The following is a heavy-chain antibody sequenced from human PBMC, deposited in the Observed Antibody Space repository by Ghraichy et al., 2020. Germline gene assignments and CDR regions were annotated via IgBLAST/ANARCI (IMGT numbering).Heavy chain of an antibody. CDR1: GFTFRNYW. Sequence: GGSLRLSCAGSGFTFRNYWMSWVRQAPGKGLEWVANIKQDASERYYGGSVKGRFTISRDNAKNLLYLQLDSLRAEDTAVYHCARAYSSSSRGIEGYWGQGTLVTVSS. CDR3: ARAYSSSSRGIEGY. V-gene: IGHV3-7*03. CDR2: IKQDASER. D-gene: IGHD6-6*01. J-gene: IGHJ4*02.